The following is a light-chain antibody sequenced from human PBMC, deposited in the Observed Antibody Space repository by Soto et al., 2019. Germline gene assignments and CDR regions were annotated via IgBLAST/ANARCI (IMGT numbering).Light chain of an antibody. CDR2: ATS. CDR3: HQYDNLPRT. J-gene: IGKJ2*01. Sequence: EIVLTQSPATLSLSPGESATLSCRASQSISRSYLAWYQQKPGQAPRLLIHATSTRATGVPDRFSGSGSGTDFTLTISRLEPEDFVVYYCHQYDNLPRTFGQGTKVEIK. CDR1: QSISRSY. V-gene: IGKV3-20*01.